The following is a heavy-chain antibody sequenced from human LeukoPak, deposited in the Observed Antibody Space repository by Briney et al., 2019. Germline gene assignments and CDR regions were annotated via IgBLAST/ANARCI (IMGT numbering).Heavy chain of an antibody. Sequence: TGGSQRLSCAASGFTFSSYSMNWVRQAPGKGLEWVSYISSSSSTIYYADSVKGRFTISRDNSKNTLYLQMNSLRAEDTAVYYCVRGYYAGRGHHFEYWGQGTLVTVSS. CDR1: GFTFSSYS. V-gene: IGHV3-48*01. D-gene: IGHD3-22*01. J-gene: IGHJ4*02. CDR2: ISSSSSTI. CDR3: VRGYYAGRGHHFEY.